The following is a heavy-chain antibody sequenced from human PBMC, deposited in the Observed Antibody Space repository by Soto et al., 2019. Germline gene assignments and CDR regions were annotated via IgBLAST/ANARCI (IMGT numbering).Heavy chain of an antibody. J-gene: IGHJ6*02. Sequence: GGSLRLSCAASGFTFSSYGMHWVRQAPGKGLEWVAVISYDGSNKYYADSVKGRFTISRDNSKNTLYLQMNSLRAEDTAVYYCARPPGELLADYYYGMDVWGQGTTVTVSS. CDR3: ARPPGELLADYYYGMDV. V-gene: IGHV3-30*03. CDR2: ISYDGSNK. D-gene: IGHD2-15*01. CDR1: GFTFSSYG.